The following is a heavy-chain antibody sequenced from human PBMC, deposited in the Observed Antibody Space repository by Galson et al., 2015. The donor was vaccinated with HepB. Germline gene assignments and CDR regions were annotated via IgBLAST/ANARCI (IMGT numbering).Heavy chain of an antibody. CDR3: VKKGDIVAAIFAY. CDR1: GFTFSRFA. Sequence: SLRLSCAASGFTFSRFAMNWVRQAPGKGLGWVSYISISSTTIYYADSVKGRFTISRDNAKNLVFLQMNSLRDEDTALYYCVKKGDIVAAIFAYWGQGALVTVSS. V-gene: IGHV3-48*02. J-gene: IGHJ4*02. D-gene: IGHD5-12*01. CDR2: ISISSTTI.